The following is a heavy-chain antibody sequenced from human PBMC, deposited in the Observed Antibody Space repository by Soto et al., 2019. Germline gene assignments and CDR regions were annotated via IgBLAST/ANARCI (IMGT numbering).Heavy chain of an antibody. CDR2: ISYDGSNK. J-gene: IGHJ4*02. D-gene: IGHD3-22*01. Sequence: GGSLRLSCAASGFTFSSYAMHWVRQAPGKGLEWVAVISYDGSNKYYADSVKGRFTISRDNSKNTLYLQMNSLRAEDTAVYYCARALYYYDSSGYHNLYYFDYWGQGTLVTVSS. V-gene: IGHV3-30-3*01. CDR1: GFTFSSYA. CDR3: ARALYYYDSSGYHNLYYFDY.